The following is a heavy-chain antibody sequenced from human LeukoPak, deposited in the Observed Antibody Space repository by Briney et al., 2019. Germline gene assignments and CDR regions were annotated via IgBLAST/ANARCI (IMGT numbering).Heavy chain of an antibody. CDR3: ARTYCAEDCSIRYFDY. D-gene: IGHD2-21*02. J-gene: IGHJ4*02. V-gene: IGHV1-46*01. CDR2: INPSGGDT. CDR1: GYTFTGYY. Sequence: ASVTVSCKASGYTFTGYYMHWVRQAPGQGLEWLGIINPSGGDTKYAQKFQGRVTLTRDKSTSTVYMELSSLTSDDTAVYYCARTYCAEDCSIRYFDYWGQGTLVTVSS.